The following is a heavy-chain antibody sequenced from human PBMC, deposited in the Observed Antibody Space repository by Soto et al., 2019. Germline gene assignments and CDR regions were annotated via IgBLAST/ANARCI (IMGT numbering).Heavy chain of an antibody. Sequence: ASVKVSCKASGYTFTDYYMHWVRQAPGQGLEWMGWINPNSGGTNYAQKFQGWVTMTRDTSISTAYMELSRLRSDDTAVYYCARGGLGYCSSTRCLPLAYWGQGTLVTVSS. V-gene: IGHV1-2*04. CDR3: ARGGLGYCSSTRCLPLAY. J-gene: IGHJ4*02. CDR1: GYTFTDYY. CDR2: INPNSGGT. D-gene: IGHD2-2*01.